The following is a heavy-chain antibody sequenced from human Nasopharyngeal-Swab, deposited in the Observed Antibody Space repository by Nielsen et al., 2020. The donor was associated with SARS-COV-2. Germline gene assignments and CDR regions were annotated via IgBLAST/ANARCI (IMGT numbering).Heavy chain of an antibody. CDR1: GFTFSSYW. V-gene: IGHV3-7*01. D-gene: IGHD3-10*01. J-gene: IGHJ6*02. CDR3: AREPLLWSGMDV. CDR2: MKQDGSEK. Sequence: GGSLSLSCAASGFTFSSYWMSWVRQAPGKGLEWVANMKQDGSEKYYVDSVKGRFTISRDNAKNSLYLQMSSLRAEDTAVYYCAREPLLWSGMDVWGQGTTVTVSS.